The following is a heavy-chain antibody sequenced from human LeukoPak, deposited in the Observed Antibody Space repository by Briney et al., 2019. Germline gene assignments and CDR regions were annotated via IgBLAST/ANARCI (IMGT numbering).Heavy chain of an antibody. Sequence: PGRSLRLSCAASGFTFSSYGMHWVRQAPGKGLEWVSAIGTAGDTDYPGSVKGRFTISRENGKNSLYLQMNSLRAGDTAVYYCARGIGRYRYGYVGFDYWGQGTLVTVSS. V-gene: IGHV3-13*01. CDR3: ARGIGRYRYGYVGFDY. CDR1: GFTFSSYG. D-gene: IGHD5-18*01. J-gene: IGHJ4*02. CDR2: IGTAGDT.